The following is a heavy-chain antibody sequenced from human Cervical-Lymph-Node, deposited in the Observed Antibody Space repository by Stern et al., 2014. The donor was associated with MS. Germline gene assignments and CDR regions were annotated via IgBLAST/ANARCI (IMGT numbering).Heavy chain of an antibody. J-gene: IGHJ4*02. CDR1: AYTFTNFW. CDR2: MDPSDSDI. D-gene: IGHD6-6*01. CDR3: ARFHSNSGLDF. Sequence: EVQLVESGAEVKKPGGSLKISCQGSAYTFTNFWIAWVRQVPGKGLEWRGFMDPSDSDIEYSPSCQGHVPISVDKSISTAYLQWSSLKPSDTAMYYCARFHSNSGLDFWGQGTLVTVSS. V-gene: IGHV5-51*03.